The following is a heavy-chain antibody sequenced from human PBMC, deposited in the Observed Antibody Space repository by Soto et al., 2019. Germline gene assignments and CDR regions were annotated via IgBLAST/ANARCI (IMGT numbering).Heavy chain of an antibody. J-gene: IGHJ4*02. CDR2: ISDSGSTI. CDR1: GFPSSSYA. CDR3: TRDGS. Sequence: PGGSLRLSCAASGFPSSSYAMNWVRQTPDKGLEWLSYISDSGSTIHYADSVKGRFTISRDNAKNSLYLQMNSLRADDTAVYYCTRDGSRGQGTLVTVSS. D-gene: IGHD5-12*01. V-gene: IGHV3-48*01.